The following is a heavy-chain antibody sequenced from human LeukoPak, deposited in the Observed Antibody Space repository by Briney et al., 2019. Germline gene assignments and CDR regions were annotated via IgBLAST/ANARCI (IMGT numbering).Heavy chain of an antibody. J-gene: IGHJ4*02. CDR2: INPNSGGT. V-gene: IGHV1-2*02. CDR3: ARDLKPNWGYYFDY. CDR1: GYTFTAYY. D-gene: IGHD7-27*01. Sequence: ASVKVSCKASGYTFTAYYIHWVRQAPGQGLEWMGWINPNSGGTNCAQKFQGRVTMTRDTSISTAYMELSRLRSDDTAVFYCARDLKPNWGYYFDYWGQGTLVTVSS.